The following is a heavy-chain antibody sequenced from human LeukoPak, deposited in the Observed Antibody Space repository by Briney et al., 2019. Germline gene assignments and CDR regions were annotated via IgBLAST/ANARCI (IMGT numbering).Heavy chain of an antibody. CDR2: IYHSGST. CDR3: ARQLYDSSGYPFDY. D-gene: IGHD3-22*01. J-gene: IGHJ4*02. V-gene: IGHV4-59*08. CDR1: GASITTYY. Sequence: SETLSLTCTVSGASITTYYWSWIRQPPGKGLEWIEYIYHSGSTKYNPSLKSRVTISVDTSKNQFSLRLSSVTAADTAVYYCARQLYDSSGYPFDYWGQGTLVTVS.